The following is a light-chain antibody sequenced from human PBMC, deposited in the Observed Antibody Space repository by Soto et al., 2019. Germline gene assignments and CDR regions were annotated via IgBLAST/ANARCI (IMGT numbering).Light chain of an antibody. J-gene: IGLJ3*02. CDR1: SSNIGKNY. CDR2: EDH. Sequence: QSVLTQSPSVSAAPGQKVTISWSGGSSNIGKNYVSWYQHLPGTAPKLLIYEDHKRPSGIPDRFSGSKSATSATLGITGLQTGDEADYYCGTWDSSLNAGVFGGGTKVTVL. V-gene: IGLV1-51*02. CDR3: GTWDSSLNAGV.